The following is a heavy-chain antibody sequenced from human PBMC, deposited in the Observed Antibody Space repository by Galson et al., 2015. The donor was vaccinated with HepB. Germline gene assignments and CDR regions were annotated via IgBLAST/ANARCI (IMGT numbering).Heavy chain of an antibody. V-gene: IGHV3-66*01. D-gene: IGHD3-10*01. J-gene: IGHJ4*02. Sequence: SLRLSCAASGITVSSNYMTWVHQAPGKGLEWVSVIYAGGVTYYADSVKGRFTILRDNSKNILYLQMNSLRAEDTAVYYCARVAYGSGSKCDYWGQGTLVTVSS. CDR3: ARVAYGSGSKCDY. CDR2: IYAGGVT. CDR1: GITVSSNY.